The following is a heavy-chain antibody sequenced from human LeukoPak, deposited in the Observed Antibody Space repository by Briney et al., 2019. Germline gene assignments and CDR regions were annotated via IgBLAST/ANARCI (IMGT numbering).Heavy chain of an antibody. J-gene: IGHJ4*02. CDR3: ARQYDSSGYYYDY. CDR1: GYSFTRNW. V-gene: IGHV5-51*01. D-gene: IGHD3-22*01. CDR2: IYPGDSDT. Sequence: GESLKISCKGSGYSFTRNWIGWVRQMPGKGLEWMGIIYPGDSDTRYSPSFQGQVTISADKSISTAYLQWSSLKASDTAMYYCARQYDSSGYYYDYWGQGTLVTVSS.